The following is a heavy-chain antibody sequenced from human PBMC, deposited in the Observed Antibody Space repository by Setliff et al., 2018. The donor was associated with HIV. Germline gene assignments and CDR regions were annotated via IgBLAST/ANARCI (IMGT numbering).Heavy chain of an antibody. CDR2: IYYTENT. CDR1: GGSITNSNYY. J-gene: IGHJ4*01. V-gene: IGHV4-39*01. Sequence: SETLSLTFTVSGGSITNSNYYWGWFRQPPGKGLEWIGAIYYTENTYYNPSLKSRVTMSVDTSKNQFSLKLRSVTAADTAVYFCATLRWLRSKHSDYWGQGILVTVSS. D-gene: IGHD5-12*01. CDR3: ATLRWLRSKHSDY.